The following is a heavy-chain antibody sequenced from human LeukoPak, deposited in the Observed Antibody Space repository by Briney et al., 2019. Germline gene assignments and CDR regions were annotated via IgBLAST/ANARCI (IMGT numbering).Heavy chain of an antibody. Sequence: GASVKVSCTASGYTFTSYDINWVRQATGQGLEWMGWMNPNSGNTGYAQKFQGRVTMTRNTSISTAYMELSSLRSEDTAVYYCAGYAGYSFGDYYYMDVWGKGTTVTVSS. D-gene: IGHD5-18*01. J-gene: IGHJ6*03. CDR3: AGYAGYSFGDYYYMDV. CDR1: GYTFTSYD. V-gene: IGHV1-8*01. CDR2: MNPNSGNT.